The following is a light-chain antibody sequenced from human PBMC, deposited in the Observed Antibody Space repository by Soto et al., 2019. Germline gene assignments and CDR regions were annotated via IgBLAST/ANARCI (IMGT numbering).Light chain of an antibody. CDR2: AAS. CDR3: QQYGDSPFT. J-gene: IGKJ5*01. CDR1: QSVSSTY. Sequence: EIVLTQSPGTLSLSPGERATLSCRASQSVSSTYLAWYQQKPGQAPRLLVYAASSRAAGIPDRFSGSRSGTDFTFTISRLEPEDFAVYYCQQYGDSPFTFGQGTRLEIK. V-gene: IGKV3-20*01.